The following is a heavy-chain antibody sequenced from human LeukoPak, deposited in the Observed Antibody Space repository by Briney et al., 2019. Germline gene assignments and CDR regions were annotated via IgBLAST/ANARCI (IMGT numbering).Heavy chain of an antibody. D-gene: IGHD3-22*01. Sequence: ASVKVSCKASGGTFSSYAISWARQAPGQGLEWMGRIIPIFGTANYAQKFQGRVTFTTDESTSTAYMELSSLRSEDTAVYYCARGSANYYDSSGYPGPWGQGTLVTVSS. V-gene: IGHV1-69*05. CDR3: ARGSANYYDSSGYPGP. CDR2: IIPIFGTA. J-gene: IGHJ5*02. CDR1: GGTFSSYA.